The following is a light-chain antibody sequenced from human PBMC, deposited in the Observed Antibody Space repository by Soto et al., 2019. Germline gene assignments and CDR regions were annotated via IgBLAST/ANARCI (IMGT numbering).Light chain of an antibody. J-gene: IGLJ2*01. V-gene: IGLV1-51*01. CDR3: GTWDSSLSGGV. CDR1: SSNIAKNY. CDR2: DNN. Sequence: QSVLTQPPSVSAAPGQKVTISCSGSSSNIAKNYVSWYQQLPGTAPKLLIYDNNKRPSGIPDRFSGSKSGTSATLGITGLQTGDEADYYCGTWDSSLSGGVFGGGTKVTVL.